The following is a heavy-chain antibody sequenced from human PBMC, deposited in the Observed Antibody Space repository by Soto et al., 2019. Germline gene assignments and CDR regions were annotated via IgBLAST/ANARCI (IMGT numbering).Heavy chain of an antibody. CDR3: ARWTVGYFDY. V-gene: IGHV1-69*13. D-gene: IGHD1-26*01. J-gene: IGHJ4*02. Sequence: GASVKVSCKASGGTFSSYAISWVRQAPGQGLEWMGGIIPIFGTANYAQKFQGRVTITADESTGTAHMELSSLRSEDTAVYYCARWTVGYFDYWGQGTLVTVSS. CDR1: GGTFSSYA. CDR2: IIPIFGTA.